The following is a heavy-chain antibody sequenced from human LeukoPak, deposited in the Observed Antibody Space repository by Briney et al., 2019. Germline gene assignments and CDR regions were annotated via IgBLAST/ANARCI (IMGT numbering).Heavy chain of an antibody. V-gene: IGHV1-46*01. J-gene: IGHJ4*02. D-gene: IGHD3-10*01. CDR1: GYTFTTYY. Sequence: ASVKVSCKASGYTFTTYYMHWVRQAPGQGLEWMGIINPSGGSTNYAQKFQGRVTVTRDTSKNQFSLKLSSVTAADTAVYYCARGPMVRGVTFDYWGQGTLVTVSS. CDR3: ARGPMVRGVTFDY. CDR2: INPSGGST.